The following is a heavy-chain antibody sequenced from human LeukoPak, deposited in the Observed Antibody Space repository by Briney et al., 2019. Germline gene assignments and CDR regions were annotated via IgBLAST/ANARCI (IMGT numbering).Heavy chain of an antibody. D-gene: IGHD3-22*01. CDR3: AHHKDYYDSSGYYYEDY. Sequence: SGPTLVKPTQTLTLTCTFSGFSLSTSGVGVGWIRQPPGKALEWLALIYWNDDKRYSPSLKSRLTITKDTSKNQVVLTMTNMDPVDTATYYGAHHKDYYDSSGYYYEDYWGQGTLVTVSS. J-gene: IGHJ4*02. V-gene: IGHV2-5*01. CDR1: GFSLSTSGVG. CDR2: IYWNDDK.